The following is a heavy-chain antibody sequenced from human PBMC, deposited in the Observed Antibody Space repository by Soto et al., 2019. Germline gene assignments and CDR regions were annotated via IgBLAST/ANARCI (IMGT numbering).Heavy chain of an antibody. D-gene: IGHD2-21*02. CDR2: VSFDGRHK. J-gene: IGHJ6*02. Sequence: QMQLVQSGGGVVPPGRSLRLSCAASGFPFRHYPMHWVRQAPGKGLAWVAVVSFDGRHKYYRDSVKGRFTISKDNGTNTLYVQMNDLRQEDTAGYYCARLPGPVVSVLYIYPVDARETPADVDVWGQGTSVTVSS. CDR3: ARLPGPVVSVLYIYPVDARETPADVDV. CDR1: GFPFRHYP. V-gene: IGHV3-33*05.